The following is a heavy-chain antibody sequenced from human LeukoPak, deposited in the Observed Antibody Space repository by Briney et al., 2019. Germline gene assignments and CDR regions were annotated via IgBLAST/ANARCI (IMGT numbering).Heavy chain of an antibody. J-gene: IGHJ4*02. CDR3: ARLGYSGYGFDY. Sequence: SETLSLTCTVSGGSISSSSYYWGWIRQPPGKGLEWIGSIYHSGSTYYNPSLKSRVTISVDTSKNQFSLKLSSVTAADTAVYYCARLGYSGYGFDYWGQGTLVTVSS. V-gene: IGHV4-39*07. D-gene: IGHD5-12*01. CDR2: IYHSGST. CDR1: GGSISSSSYY.